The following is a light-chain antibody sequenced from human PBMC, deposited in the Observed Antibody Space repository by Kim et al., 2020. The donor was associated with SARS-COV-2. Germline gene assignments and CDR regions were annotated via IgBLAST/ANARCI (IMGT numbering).Light chain of an antibody. CDR3: QKYNSAPWT. Sequence: ASVGDRVTITCRASQDIANSLAWYQQKPGKVPKLLIYAASTLQAGVPSRFSGSGSGTEFTLTIGSLQTEDVATYYCQKYNSAPWTFGPGTKVDIK. J-gene: IGKJ1*01. CDR1: QDIANS. V-gene: IGKV1-27*01. CDR2: AAS.